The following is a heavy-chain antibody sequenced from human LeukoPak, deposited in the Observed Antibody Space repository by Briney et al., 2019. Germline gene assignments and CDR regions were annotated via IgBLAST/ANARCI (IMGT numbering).Heavy chain of an antibody. J-gene: IGHJ4*02. V-gene: IGHV3-66*01. CDR2: IYSGGTT. CDR3: AREKAPYGSGLDY. CDR1: GFTVSTNY. D-gene: IGHD3-10*01. Sequence: GGSLRLSCAASGFTVSTNYMSWVRQAPGKGLEWVSVIYSGGTTYNADSVKGRFTISRDNSKNTLSLQMNSLRAEDTAVYYCAREKAPYGSGLDYWGQGTLVTVFS.